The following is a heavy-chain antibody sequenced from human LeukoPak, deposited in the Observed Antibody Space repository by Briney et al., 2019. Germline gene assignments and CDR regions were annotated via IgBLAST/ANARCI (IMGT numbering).Heavy chain of an antibody. CDR1: GYTLTELS. CDR2: FDPEDGET. V-gene: IGHV1-24*01. CDR3: ATTWYYYDSSGYYVAHRGFDY. Sequence: VASVKVSCKVSGYTLTELSMHWVRQAPGKGLEWMGGFDPEDGETIYAQKFQGRVTMTEDTSTDTAYMELSSLRSEDTAVYYCATTWYYYDSSGYYVAHRGFDYWGQGTLVTVSS. D-gene: IGHD3-22*01. J-gene: IGHJ4*02.